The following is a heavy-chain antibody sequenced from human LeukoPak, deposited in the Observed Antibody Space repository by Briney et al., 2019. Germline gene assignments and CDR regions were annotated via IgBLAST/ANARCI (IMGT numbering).Heavy chain of an antibody. V-gene: IGHV4-59*01. D-gene: IGHD6-13*01. CDR2: IYYSGST. J-gene: IGHJ5*02. CDR1: GGSISSYY. CDR3: ARGRGIAAAGTGYWFDP. Sequence: SETLSLTCTVSGGSISSYYWSWIRQPPGKGLGWIGYIYYSGSTNYNPSLKSRVTISVDTSKNQFSLKLSSVTAADTAVYYCARGRGIAAAGTGYWFDPWGQGTLVTVSS.